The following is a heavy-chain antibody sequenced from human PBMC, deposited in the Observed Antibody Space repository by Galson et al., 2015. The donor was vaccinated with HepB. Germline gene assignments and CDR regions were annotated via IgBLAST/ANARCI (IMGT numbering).Heavy chain of an antibody. CDR3: AREAPRRGYYMDV. Sequence: SVKVSCKASGYTFASYGISWVRQAPGQGLEWMGWISAYNGNTNYAQKLQGRVTMTTDTSTSTAYMELRSPRSDDTAVYYCAREAPRRGYYMDVWGKGTTVTVSS. CDR2: ISAYNGNT. CDR1: GYTFASYG. V-gene: IGHV1-18*01. J-gene: IGHJ6*03. D-gene: IGHD3-10*01.